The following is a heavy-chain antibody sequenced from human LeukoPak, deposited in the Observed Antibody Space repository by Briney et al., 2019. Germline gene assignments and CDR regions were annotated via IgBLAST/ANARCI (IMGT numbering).Heavy chain of an antibody. J-gene: IGHJ5*02. Sequence: PSETLSLTCTVSGGSISSYYWSWIRQPAGKGLEWIGRIYTSGSTNYNPSLKSRVTMSVDTSKNQFSLKLSSVTAADTAVYYCARGHHYDFWSGYYEPKNQNWFDPWGQGTLVTVSS. V-gene: IGHV4-4*07. CDR1: GGSISSYY. CDR2: IYTSGST. CDR3: ARGHHYDFWSGYYEPKNQNWFDP. D-gene: IGHD3-3*01.